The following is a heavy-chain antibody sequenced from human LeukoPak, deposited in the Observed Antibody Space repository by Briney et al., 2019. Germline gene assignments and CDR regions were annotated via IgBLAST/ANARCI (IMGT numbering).Heavy chain of an antibody. CDR1: GYTFNTYG. D-gene: IGHD2-21*02. CDR3: ARKGCTGDCYRFDP. Sequence: GASVKVSCKASGYTFNTYGISWVRQAPGQRPEWMGWINTDNGNTKYAQKFQGRVTMTTDTSTSTAYMELSSLRSDDTAVYYYARKGCTGDCYRFDPWGQGTLVTVSS. V-gene: IGHV1-18*01. CDR2: INTDNGNT. J-gene: IGHJ5*02.